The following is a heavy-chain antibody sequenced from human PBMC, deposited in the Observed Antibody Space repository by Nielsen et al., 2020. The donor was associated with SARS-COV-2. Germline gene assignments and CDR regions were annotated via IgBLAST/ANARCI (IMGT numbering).Heavy chain of an antibody. Sequence: LRLSCSVSGGSFSSGGSSYSWIRQHPGKGLEWIGLRHYTGNTYYNPSLQSRLFISVDTSKNQFSLRLSSVTAADTAVYYCATGAGWFDPWGQGTRVIVSS. J-gene: IGHJ5*02. V-gene: IGHV4-31*03. CDR3: ATGAGWFDP. CDR2: RHYTGNT. D-gene: IGHD6-19*01. CDR1: GGSFSSGGSS.